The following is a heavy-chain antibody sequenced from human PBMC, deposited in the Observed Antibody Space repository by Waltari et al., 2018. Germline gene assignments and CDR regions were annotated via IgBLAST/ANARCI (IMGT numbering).Heavy chain of an antibody. CDR1: GFSISNNY. D-gene: IGHD4-4*01. J-gene: IGHJ1*01. Sequence: EARLVESGGGLIQPGGSLRLSCQASGFSISNNYMSWVRQAPGKGLGWVSVIYSSGSTYHADSVRGRFTISRDISKNTVFLQMNNLRAEDTALYHCARSSSDDYRVGYLHLWGQGTLVTVSS. CDR3: ARSSSDDYRVGYLHL. CDR2: IYSSGST. V-gene: IGHV3-53*01.